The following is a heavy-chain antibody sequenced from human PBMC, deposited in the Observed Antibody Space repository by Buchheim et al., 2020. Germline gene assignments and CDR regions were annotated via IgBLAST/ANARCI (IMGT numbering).Heavy chain of an antibody. CDR3: ARSYYDFWSGYSDNDYGMDV. V-gene: IGHV4-59*08. Sequence: QVQLQESGPGLVKPSETLSLTCTVSGGSISSYYWSWIRQPPGKGLEWIGYIYYSGSTNYNPSLKSRVTISVDTSKNQFSLKLSSVTAADTAVYYCARSYYDFWSGYSDNDYGMDVWGQGTT. J-gene: IGHJ6*02. CDR1: GGSISSYY. D-gene: IGHD3-3*01. CDR2: IYYSGST.